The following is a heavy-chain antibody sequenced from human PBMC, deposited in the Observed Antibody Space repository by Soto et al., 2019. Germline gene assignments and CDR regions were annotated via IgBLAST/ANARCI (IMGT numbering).Heavy chain of an antibody. CDR2: ISSSSSVI. D-gene: IGHD7-27*01. Sequence: EVQLVESGGGLVQPGGSLRLSCATSGFILSDCAMNWVRQAPGKGXXWVSYISSSSSVIDYADSVKGRFTVSRDNARNSLYLQMNSLRAEDTAVYYCARDLSWGSNWYYYMDVWGKGTTVTVSS. V-gene: IGHV3-48*01. CDR3: ARDLSWGSNWYYYMDV. J-gene: IGHJ6*03. CDR1: GFILSDCA.